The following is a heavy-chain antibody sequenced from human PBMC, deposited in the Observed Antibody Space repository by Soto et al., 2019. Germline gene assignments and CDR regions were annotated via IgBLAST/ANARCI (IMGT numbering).Heavy chain of an antibody. D-gene: IGHD1-20*01. CDR3: ARDNRITVNPANVAYGMDG. CDR2: VYHSGGT. Sequence: SETPCVTYTVSGDSASGGRYDWCWVRQRPRKGLGWIGCVYHSGGTHYNPSLNGRSNISVDKAQQQFYLRLTSVQAADTAVYYCARDNRITVNPANVAYGMDGWGQATTVTVS. V-gene: IGHV4-31*03. CDR1: GDSASGGRYD. J-gene: IGHJ6*02.